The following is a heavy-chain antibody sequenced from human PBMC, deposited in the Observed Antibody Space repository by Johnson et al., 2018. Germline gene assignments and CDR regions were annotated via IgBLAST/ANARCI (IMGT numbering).Heavy chain of an antibody. CDR3: AKDRAWDSSVYYPEYCRH. J-gene: IGHJ1*01. D-gene: IGHD3-22*01. Sequence: VQLVQSGGGLVQPGGSLRLSCAVSGFTFSSYAMSWVRQLPGQGLEWVSSISGDGDITYYADSVTGRFTISRGNSKNTLFLQTNRLRAEDTAVYYCAKDRAWDSSVYYPEYCRHWGQGTLVIVSS. CDR1: GFTFSSYA. V-gene: IGHV3-23*04. CDR2: ISGDGDIT.